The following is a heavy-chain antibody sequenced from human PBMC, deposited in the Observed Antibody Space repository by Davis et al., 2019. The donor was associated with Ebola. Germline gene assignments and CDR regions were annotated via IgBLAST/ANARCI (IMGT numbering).Heavy chain of an antibody. CDR1: GYTFTDYY. V-gene: IGHV1-8*02. D-gene: IGHD4-23*01. CDR2: MNPNSGNT. CDR3: ARGTRWPGY. Sequence: ASVKVSCKTSGYTFTDYYIHWVRQATGQGLEWMGWMNPNSGNTGYAQKFQGRVTMTRNTSISTAYMELSSLRSEDTAVYYCARGTRWPGYWGQGTLVTVSS. J-gene: IGHJ4*02.